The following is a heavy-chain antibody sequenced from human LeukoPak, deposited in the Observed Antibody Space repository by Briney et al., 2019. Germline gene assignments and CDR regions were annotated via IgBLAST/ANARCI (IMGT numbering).Heavy chain of an antibody. CDR1: GFTFSSYA. J-gene: IGHJ1*01. V-gene: IGHV3-23*01. CDR3: ATRADCSSTSCYTTAEYFQH. Sequence: PGGSLRLSCAASGFTFSSYAMSWVRQAPGKGLEWVSAISGSGGSTYYADSVKGRFTISRDNSKNTLYLQMNSLRAEDTAVYYCATRADCSSTSCYTTAEYFQHWGQGTLVTVSS. D-gene: IGHD2-2*02. CDR2: ISGSGGST.